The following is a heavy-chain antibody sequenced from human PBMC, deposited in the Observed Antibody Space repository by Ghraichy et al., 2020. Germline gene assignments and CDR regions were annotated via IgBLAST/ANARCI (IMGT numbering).Heavy chain of an antibody. J-gene: IGHJ4*02. CDR2: ITGSGGST. CDR3: AKDPGTSGWYFSLDY. D-gene: IGHD6-19*01. V-gene: IGHV3-23*01. Sequence: GGSLRLSCSASGFPFSYFAMGWVRQAPGKGLEWVSAITGSGGSTYYADSVKGRFTISRDNSKNTLYLQMNRLRADETAVYYCAKDPGTSGWYFSLDYWGQGTLVTYSS. CDR1: GFPFSYFA.